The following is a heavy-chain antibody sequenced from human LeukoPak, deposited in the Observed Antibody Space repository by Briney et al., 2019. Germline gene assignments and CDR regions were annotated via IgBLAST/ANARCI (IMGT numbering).Heavy chain of an antibody. CDR1: GGSFSGYY. D-gene: IGHD6-13*01. Sequence: SETLSLTCAVYGGSFSGYYWSWIRQPPGKGLEWIGEINHSGSTNYNPSLKSRVTISVDTSKNQFSLKLSSVTAADTAVYYCARGPRDSSSWTRYCYYGMDVWGQGTTVTVSS. CDR3: ARGPRDSSSWTRYCYYGMDV. V-gene: IGHV4-34*01. CDR2: INHSGST. J-gene: IGHJ6*02.